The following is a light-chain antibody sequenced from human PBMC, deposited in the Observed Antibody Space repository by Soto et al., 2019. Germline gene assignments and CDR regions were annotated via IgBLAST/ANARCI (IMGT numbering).Light chain of an antibody. J-gene: IGLJ2*01. V-gene: IGLV2-23*01. CDR3: FSSASSGTVV. Sequence: QSALTQPASVSGSPGQSITISCTGTSSDVGSYNLVSWYQQHPGKAPKLMIYEGSNRPSGVSNRFSVSKSGNTASLTISGLQAEDEADYYCFSSASSGTVVFGGGTKLPVL. CDR1: SSDVGSYNL. CDR2: EGS.